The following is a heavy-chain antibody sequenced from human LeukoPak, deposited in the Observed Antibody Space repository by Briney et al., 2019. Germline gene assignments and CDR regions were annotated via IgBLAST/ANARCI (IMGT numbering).Heavy chain of an antibody. V-gene: IGHV4-59*01. CDR1: GGSFSNYL. CDR3: ARSHGLY. CDR2: ISDSGST. J-gene: IGHJ4*02. Sequence: SETLSLTCSVPGGSFSNYLWSWIRQSPGKGLEWVGYISDSGSTNYNPSLKSRVTISLDTSKNQFSLKLSSVTTADTAVYYCARSHGLYWGQGILVTVSS.